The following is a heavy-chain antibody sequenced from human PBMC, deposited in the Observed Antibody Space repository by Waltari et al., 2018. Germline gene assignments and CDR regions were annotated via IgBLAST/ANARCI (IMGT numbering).Heavy chain of an antibody. CDR1: GFTFSDSA. D-gene: IGHD1-1*01. CDR3: ARDSGFGTGVRYFDF. Sequence: QVQLVESGGGVVQPGTSLRLSCAVSGFTFSDSALHWVRQAPGKGLEWVALISYDGYNTFYADPVQCRFTISRDDSKNRMYLQMNSLRPEDTAVYYCARDSGFGTGVRYFDFWGQGTLVTVSS. CDR2: ISYDGYNT. J-gene: IGHJ4*02. V-gene: IGHV3-30*04.